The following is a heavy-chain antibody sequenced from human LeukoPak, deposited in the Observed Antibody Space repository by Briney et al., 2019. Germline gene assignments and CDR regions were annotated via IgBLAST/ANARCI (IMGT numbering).Heavy chain of an antibody. J-gene: IGHJ4*02. D-gene: IGHD6-13*01. CDR3: AREEVIAAAGPTLDY. V-gene: IGHV1-2*02. Sequence: ASVKVSCKASGYTFTAQFLHWVRQAPGQGLEWMGWINPNSGGTQYAQKFQGRVTMTRDTSISTAYMELSRLRSDDTAVFYCAREEVIAAAGPTLDYWGQGALVTVSS. CDR2: INPNSGGT. CDR1: GYTFTAQF.